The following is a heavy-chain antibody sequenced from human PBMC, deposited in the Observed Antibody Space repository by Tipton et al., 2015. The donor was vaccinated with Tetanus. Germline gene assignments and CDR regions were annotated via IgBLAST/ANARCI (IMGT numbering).Heavy chain of an antibody. CDR1: GGSISSYY. Sequence: TLSLTCTVSGGSISSYYWNWIRQPPGKGLEWIGYIYYSGSTNYNPSLKSRVTISVDTSKNQFSLKLGSVTAADTAVYYCARMTTVTTGYFQHWGQGTLVTVSS. V-gene: IGHV4-59*01. CDR3: ARMTTVTTGYFQH. CDR2: IYYSGST. J-gene: IGHJ1*01. D-gene: IGHD4-17*01.